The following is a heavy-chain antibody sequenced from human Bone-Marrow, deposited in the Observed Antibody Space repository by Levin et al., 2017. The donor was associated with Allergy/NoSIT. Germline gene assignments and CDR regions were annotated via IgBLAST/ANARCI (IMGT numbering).Heavy chain of an antibody. V-gene: IGHV3-23*01. Sequence: PGESLKISCAASGFTFSSYAMSWVRQAPGKGLEWVSAISGSGGSTYYADSVKGRFIISRDNTKNTLYLQMNSLRAEDTAVYYCAKVGIVSGDYEAFDYWGQGTLVTVSS. CDR1: GFTFSSYA. D-gene: IGHD4-17*01. J-gene: IGHJ4*02. CDR2: ISGSGGST. CDR3: AKVGIVSGDYEAFDY.